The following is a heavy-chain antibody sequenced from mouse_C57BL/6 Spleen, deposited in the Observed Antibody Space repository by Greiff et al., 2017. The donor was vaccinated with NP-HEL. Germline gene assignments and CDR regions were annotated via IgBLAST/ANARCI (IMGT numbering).Heavy chain of an antibody. V-gene: IGHV5-16*01. Sequence: EVKVVESEGGLVQPGSSMKLSCTASGFTFSDYYMAWVRQVPEKGLEWVANINYDGSSTYYLDSLKSRFIISRDNAKNILYLQMSSLKSEDTATYYCAREEAYDGYYVGAMDYWGQGTSVTVSS. CDR1: GFTFSDYY. CDR2: INYDGSST. J-gene: IGHJ4*01. D-gene: IGHD2-3*01. CDR3: AREEAYDGYYVGAMDY.